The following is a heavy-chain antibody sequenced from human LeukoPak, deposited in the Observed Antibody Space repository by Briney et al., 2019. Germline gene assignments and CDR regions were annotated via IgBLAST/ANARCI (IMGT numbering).Heavy chain of an antibody. D-gene: IGHD3-10*01. V-gene: IGHV3-43*02. CDR2: IGGDGGET. CDR1: GFTFNDYA. J-gene: IGHJ4*02. Sequence: GGSLRLSCAASGFTFNDYAIHWVRQAPGKGLEWVSLIGGDGGETYYADSVKGRFTISRDNSKASVYLQMNSLTTEDTALYYCAKGLRSGTFYNTFDSWGQGTLVTVPS. CDR3: AKGLRSGTFYNTFDS.